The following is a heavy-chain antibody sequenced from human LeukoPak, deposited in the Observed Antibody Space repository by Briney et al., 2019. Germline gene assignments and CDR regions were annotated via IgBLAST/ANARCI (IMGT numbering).Heavy chain of an antibody. V-gene: IGHV4-34*01. CDR1: GGSFSGYY. CDR3: ARGQDDTMMPFDY. D-gene: IGHD3-22*01. Sequence: SETLSLTCAVYGGSFSGYYWSWIRQPPGRGLEWIGEINHSGSTNYNPSLKSRVTISVDTSKNQFSLKLSSVTAADTAVYYCARGQDDTMMPFDYWGQGTLVTVSS. CDR2: INHSGST. J-gene: IGHJ4*02.